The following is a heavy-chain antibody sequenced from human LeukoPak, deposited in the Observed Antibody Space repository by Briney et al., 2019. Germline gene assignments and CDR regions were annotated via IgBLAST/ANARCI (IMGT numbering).Heavy chain of an antibody. V-gene: IGHV4-59*01. CDR1: GDSITSYY. J-gene: IGHJ4*02. CDR2: IYYSGST. CDR3: ARGISGCDYLPDY. D-gene: IGHD5-12*01. Sequence: PSETLSLICTVSGDSITSYYWSLIRQPPGKGLEWIGCIYYSGSTNYNPSLKSRVTISVDTSKNQFSLKLKSVTAADTAVYYCARGISGCDYLPDYWGQGTLVTVSS.